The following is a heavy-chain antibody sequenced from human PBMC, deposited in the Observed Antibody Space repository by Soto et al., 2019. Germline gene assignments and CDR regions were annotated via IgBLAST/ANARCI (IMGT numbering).Heavy chain of an antibody. CDR3: ARDQSSVLDY. Sequence: QVQLVESGGGVVQPGRSLRLSCAASGFTFSSYAMHWVRQAPGKGLEWVAVISYDGSNKYYADSVKGRFTISRDNSKNPLYLQMNSLRAEDTAVYYCARDQSSVLDYWGQGTLVTVSS. D-gene: IGHD3-22*01. V-gene: IGHV3-30-3*01. CDR1: GFTFSSYA. CDR2: ISYDGSNK. J-gene: IGHJ4*02.